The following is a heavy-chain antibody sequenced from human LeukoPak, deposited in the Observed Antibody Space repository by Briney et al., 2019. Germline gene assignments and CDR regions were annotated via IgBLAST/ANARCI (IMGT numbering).Heavy chain of an antibody. CDR2: INQDGSKI. CDR1: GFTLSNYW. J-gene: IGHJ4*02. Sequence: GGSLRLSCAASGFTLSNYWMAWVRQAPGTGLEWVANINQDGSKIYYADSMTGRFTISRDNSKNTLYLQMGSLRTEDMAVYYCARIWQWLALDYWGQGTLVTVSS. D-gene: IGHD6-19*01. V-gene: IGHV3-7*01. CDR3: ARIWQWLALDY.